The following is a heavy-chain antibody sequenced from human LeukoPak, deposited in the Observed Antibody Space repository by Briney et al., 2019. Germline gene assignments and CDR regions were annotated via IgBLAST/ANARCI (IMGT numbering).Heavy chain of an antibody. CDR3: ARERQDTIVHSGAFDI. CDR1: GLTFSTYF. J-gene: IGHJ3*02. V-gene: IGHV3-30-3*01. CDR2: IASDGSHT. D-gene: IGHD3-10*01. Sequence: GGSLRLSCAASGLTFSTYFMHWVRQAPGEGLEWVAVIASDGSHTFYVESVKGRFTISRDNSKNTLYLQMNSLRAEDTAVYFCARERQDTIVHSGAFDIWGQGTTVTVSS.